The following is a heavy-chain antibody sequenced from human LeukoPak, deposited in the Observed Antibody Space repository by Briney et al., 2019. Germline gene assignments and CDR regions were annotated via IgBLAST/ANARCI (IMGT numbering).Heavy chain of an antibody. J-gene: IGHJ4*02. Sequence: GSLRLSCAASGFTFSSYAMSWVRQAPGKGLEWVSAISGSGGSTYYADSVKGRFTISRDTYKNTLYLQMNSLRAEDTAVYYCARDEEGIRYFDWLLDYWGQGTLVTVSS. CDR2: ISGSGGST. CDR1: GFTFSSYA. D-gene: IGHD3-9*01. V-gene: IGHV3-23*01. CDR3: ARDEEGIRYFDWLLDY.